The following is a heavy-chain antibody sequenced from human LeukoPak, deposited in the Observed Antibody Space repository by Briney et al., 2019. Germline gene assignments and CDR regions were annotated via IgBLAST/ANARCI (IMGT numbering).Heavy chain of an antibody. V-gene: IGHV3-23*01. CDR3: TRDPILGAPDYFDY. Sequence: PGGSLRLSCAASGFTFRSYAMSWVRQAPGKGLEWVSVISGSGDSTYYADSVKGRFTISRDNSKNTMYLQMNNLREEDTAVYYCTRDPILGAPDYFDYWGQGTLVTASS. J-gene: IGHJ4*02. CDR1: GFTFRSYA. CDR2: ISGSGDST. D-gene: IGHD1-26*01.